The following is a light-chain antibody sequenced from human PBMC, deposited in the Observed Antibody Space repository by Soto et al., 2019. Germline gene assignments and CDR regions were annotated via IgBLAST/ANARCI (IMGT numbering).Light chain of an antibody. J-gene: IGLJ1*01. CDR1: RIDVGAYNY. CDR2: EVT. CDR3: SSFTSRFTFV. Sequence: QSVLTQPASVSGSPGQSIAISSTGTRIDVGAYNYVSWYQQHPGKAPKLMISEVTNRPSGVSDRFSGSKSGNTASLTISGLQAEDEADYYCSSFTSRFTFVFGTGTKV. V-gene: IGLV2-14*01.